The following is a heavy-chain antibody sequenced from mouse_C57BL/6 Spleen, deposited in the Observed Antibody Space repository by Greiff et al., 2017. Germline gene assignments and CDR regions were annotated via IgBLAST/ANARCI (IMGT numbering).Heavy chain of an antibody. D-gene: IGHD1-1*01. J-gene: IGHJ2*01. CDR2: IYPGDGDT. V-gene: IGHV1-80*01. CDR3: AGGDYYGSSDFDY. Sequence: QVQLQQSGAELVKPGASVKISCKASGYAFSSYWMNWVKQRPGKGLEWIGQIYPGDGDTNYNGKFKGKATLTADKSSSTAYMQLSSLTSEDSAVYFCAGGDYYGSSDFDYWGQGTTLTVSS. CDR1: GYAFSSYW.